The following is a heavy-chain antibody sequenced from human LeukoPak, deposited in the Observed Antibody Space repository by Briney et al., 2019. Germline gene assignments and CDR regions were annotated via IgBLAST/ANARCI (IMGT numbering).Heavy chain of an antibody. D-gene: IGHD4-17*01. V-gene: IGHV3-9*01. CDR2: ISWNSGSI. CDR1: GFTFDDYA. Sequence: GESLRLSCAASGFTFDDYAMHWVRQAPGKGLEWVSGISWNSGSIGYADSVKGRFTISRDNAKNSLYLQMNSLRAEDTALYYCAKDAMYGDYWGNFDYWGQGTLVTVSS. CDR3: AKDAMYGDYWGNFDY. J-gene: IGHJ4*02.